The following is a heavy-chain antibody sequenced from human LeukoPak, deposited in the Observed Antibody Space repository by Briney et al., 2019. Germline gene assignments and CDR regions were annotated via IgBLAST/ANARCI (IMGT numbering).Heavy chain of an antibody. J-gene: IGHJ3*02. V-gene: IGHV3-53*01. CDR2: IYSGGST. D-gene: IGHD1-26*01. CDR1: GFTVSSNY. Sequence: PGGSLRLSCAASGFTVSSNYMSWVRQAPGKGLEWVSVIYSGGSTYYADSVKGRFTISRDNSKNTLYLQMNSLRAEDTAVYYRARGHSGSYYGAFDIWGQGTMVTVSS. CDR3: ARGHSGSYYGAFDI.